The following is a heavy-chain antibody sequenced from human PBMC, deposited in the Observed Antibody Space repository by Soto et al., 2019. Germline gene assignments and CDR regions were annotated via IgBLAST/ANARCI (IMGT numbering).Heavy chain of an antibody. V-gene: IGHV4-31*03. CDR1: GGSISSGGYY. J-gene: IGHJ3*02. D-gene: IGHD3-22*01. CDR2: IYYSGST. Sequence: PSETLSLTCTVSGGSISSGGYYWSWIRQHPGKGLEWIGYIYYSGSTYYNPSLKSRVTISVDTSKNQFSLKLSSVTAADTAVYYCARGLRSSGPQNAFDICGQGTMVT. CDR3: ARGLRSSGPQNAFDI.